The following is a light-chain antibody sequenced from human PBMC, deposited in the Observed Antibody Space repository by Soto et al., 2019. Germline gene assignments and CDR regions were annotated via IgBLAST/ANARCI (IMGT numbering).Light chain of an antibody. CDR1: QSISNW. V-gene: IGKV1-5*03. CDR2: KAS. CDR3: QQYNNYPRT. Sequence: DIQMTQSPSTLSASVGDRVTITCRASQSISNWLAWYQQKPGKAPKLLIYKASFLETGVPSRFSGSGSGTGFTLTISCLQPDDFATYYCQQYNNYPRTFGQGTKVEIK. J-gene: IGKJ1*01.